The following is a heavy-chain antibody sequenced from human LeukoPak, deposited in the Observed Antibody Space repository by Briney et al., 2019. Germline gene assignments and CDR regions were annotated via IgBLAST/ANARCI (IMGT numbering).Heavy chain of an antibody. D-gene: IGHD3-22*01. J-gene: IGHJ4*02. V-gene: IGHV3-23*01. Sequence: GGSLRLSCAASGFTFSSYAMSWVRQAPGKGLEWVSAISGSGGSTYYADSVKGRFTISRDNSKNTLYLQMNSLRAEDTAVYYCAKRAAADRTYFYDSSARSLDYWGQGTLVTVSS. CDR1: GFTFSSYA. CDR2: ISGSGGST. CDR3: AKRAAADRTYFYDSSARSLDY.